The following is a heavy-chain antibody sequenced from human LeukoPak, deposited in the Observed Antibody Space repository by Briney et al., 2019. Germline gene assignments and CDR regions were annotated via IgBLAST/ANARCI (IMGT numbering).Heavy chain of an antibody. J-gene: IGHJ6*02. V-gene: IGHV4-39*01. CDR1: GDSINSGHSY. CDR3: ARMTITKRAMDV. D-gene: IGHD5-24*01. CDR2: IYYIGSP. Sequence: SETLALTCSVSGDSINSGHSYWGWIRQSPSQGLEWLGSIYYIGSPYYNPSLNSGRVTISVGTSKNQFSLKLASVTAEDTAVYYCARMTITKRAMDVWGQGTTVTVSS.